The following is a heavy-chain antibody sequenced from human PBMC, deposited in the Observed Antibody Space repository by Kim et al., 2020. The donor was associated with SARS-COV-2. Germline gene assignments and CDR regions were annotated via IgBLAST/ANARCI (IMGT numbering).Heavy chain of an antibody. V-gene: IGHV7-4-1*02. CDR1: GYTFTSYA. CDR3: ARDLYSSRRVYYYYGMDV. J-gene: IGHJ6*02. Sequence: ASVKVSCKASGYTFTSYAMNWVRQAPGQGLEWMGWINTNTGNPTYAQGFTGRFVFSLDTSVSTAYLQISSLKAEDTAVYYCARDLYSSRRVYYYYGMDVWGQGTTVTVSS. CDR2: INTNTGNP. D-gene: IGHD6-13*01.